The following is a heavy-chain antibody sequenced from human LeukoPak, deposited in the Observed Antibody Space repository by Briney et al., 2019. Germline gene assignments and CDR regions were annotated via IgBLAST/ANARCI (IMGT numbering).Heavy chain of an antibody. V-gene: IGHV5-51*01. CDR2: IYPGDPDT. J-gene: IGHJ4*02. CDR1: GYSFTTYW. D-gene: IGHD4/OR15-4a*01. CDR3: ARRGALGYFDY. Sequence: GESLKISCEGSGYSFTTYWIGWVRQMPGKGLEWMGVIYPGDPDTRYSPSFQGQVTISADKSISTAYLQWSSLKASDTAIYYCARRGALGYFDYWGQGTLVTVSS.